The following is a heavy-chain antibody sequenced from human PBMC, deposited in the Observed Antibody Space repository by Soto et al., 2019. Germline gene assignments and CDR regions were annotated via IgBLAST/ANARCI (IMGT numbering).Heavy chain of an antibody. CDR3: ARDRIPYYYDSSGYYTGGDFDY. V-gene: IGHV4-30-4*01. J-gene: IGHJ4*02. D-gene: IGHD3-22*01. CDR1: GGSISSGDYY. Sequence: QVQLQESGPGLVKPSQTLSLTCTVSGGSISSGDYYWSWIRQPPGKGLEWIGYIYYSGSTYYNPSLKSRVTISVDTSKNHFSLKLSSVTAADTAVYYCARDRIPYYYDSSGYYTGGDFDYWGQGTLVTVSS. CDR2: IYYSGST.